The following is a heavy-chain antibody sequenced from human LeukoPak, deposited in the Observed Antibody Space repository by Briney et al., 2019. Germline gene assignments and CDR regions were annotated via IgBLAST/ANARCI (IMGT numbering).Heavy chain of an antibody. Sequence: TPSETLSLTCTVSGGSISSSSYYWGWIRQPPGKGLEWIGSIYYSGSTYYNPSLKSRVTISVDTSKNQFSLKLSSVTAADTAVYYCARGDDTVISQAFDYWGQGTLVTVSS. CDR1: GGSISSSSYY. CDR2: IYYSGST. V-gene: IGHV4-39*01. J-gene: IGHJ4*02. CDR3: ARGDDTVISQAFDY. D-gene: IGHD4-17*01.